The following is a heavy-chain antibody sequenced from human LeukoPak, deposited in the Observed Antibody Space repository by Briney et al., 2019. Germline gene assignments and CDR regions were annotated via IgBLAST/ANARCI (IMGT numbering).Heavy chain of an antibody. CDR3: ARGNPKTYYYGSGSYPYYFDY. CDR2: ISSSSSTI. D-gene: IGHD3-10*01. V-gene: IGHV3-48*04. Sequence: GGSLRLSCAASGFTFSSYSMNWVRQAPGKGLEWVSYISSSSSTIYYADSVKGRFTISRDNAKNSLYLQMDSLRAEDTAVYYCARGNPKTYYYGSGSYPYYFDYWGQGTLVTVSS. J-gene: IGHJ4*02. CDR1: GFTFSSYS.